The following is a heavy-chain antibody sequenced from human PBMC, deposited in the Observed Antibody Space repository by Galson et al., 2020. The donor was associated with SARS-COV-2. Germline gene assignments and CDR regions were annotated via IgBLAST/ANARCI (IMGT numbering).Heavy chain of an antibody. CDR3: AYPWTCRGSSCHVYGMDG. CDR2: IIPIPRTP. Sequence: SVNVSCKASGVTFSTLAITRVGPAPGQGLEWIGDIIPIPRTPNSAQQFQGRVTITADESTSAAYVELSSLRSEDTAVYYCAYPWTCRGSSCHVYGMDGWGRGTTIIVSS. J-gene: IGHJ6*02. V-gene: IGHV1-69*13. CDR1: GVTFSTLA. D-gene: IGHD2-2*01.